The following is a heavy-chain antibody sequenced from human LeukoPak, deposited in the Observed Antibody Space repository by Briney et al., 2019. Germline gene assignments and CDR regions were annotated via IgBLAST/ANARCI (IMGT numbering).Heavy chain of an antibody. V-gene: IGHV3-21*01. CDR3: ARGLWFNFDY. Sequence: GGSLRLSCAASGFIFSSYSMNWVRQAPGKGLEWVSSISSSSSYIYYADSVKGRFTISRDNAKNSLYLQMNSLRAEDTAVYYCARGLWFNFDYWGQGTLVTVSS. CDR2: ISSSSSYI. D-gene: IGHD3-10*01. J-gene: IGHJ4*02. CDR1: GFIFSSYS.